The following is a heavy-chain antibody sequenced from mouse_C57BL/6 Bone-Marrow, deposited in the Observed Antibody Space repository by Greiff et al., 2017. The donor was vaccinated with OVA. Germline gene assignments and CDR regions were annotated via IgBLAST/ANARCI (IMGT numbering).Heavy chain of an antibody. D-gene: IGHD2-4*01. V-gene: IGHV5-17*01. J-gene: IGHJ4*01. Sequence: EVKLVESGGGLVKPGGSLKLSCAASGFTFSDYGMHWVRQAPEKGLEWVAYLSSGSSTIYYADTVKGRFTIYSHNAKTTLFLQMTSLRSEDTAMYYCARRNDYPYYAMDYWGQGTSVTVSS. CDR3: ARRNDYPYYAMDY. CDR2: LSSGSSTI. CDR1: GFTFSDYG.